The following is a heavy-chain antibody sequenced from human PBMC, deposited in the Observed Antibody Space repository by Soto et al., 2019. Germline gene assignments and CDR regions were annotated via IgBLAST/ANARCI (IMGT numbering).Heavy chain of an antibody. J-gene: IGHJ4*02. Sequence: GGSLRLSCAASGFTFSSYWMHWVRQAPGKGLVWVSRINSDGSSTSYADSVKGRFTISRDNAKNTLYLQMNSLRAEDTAVYYCARVPFRYSYGYPYYFDYWGQGTLVTVSS. D-gene: IGHD5-18*01. CDR2: INSDGSST. CDR3: ARVPFRYSYGYPYYFDY. V-gene: IGHV3-74*01. CDR1: GFTFSSYW.